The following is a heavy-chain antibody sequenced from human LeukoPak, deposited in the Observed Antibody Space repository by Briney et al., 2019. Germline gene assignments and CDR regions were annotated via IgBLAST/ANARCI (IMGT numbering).Heavy chain of an antibody. Sequence: GGSLRLSCAASGFTFSSYSMNWVRQAPGKGLEWVSSISSSSSYIYYADSVKGRFTISRDNAKNSLYLQMNSLRAEDTAVYYCARDLNSPYYDILTGYWWFDPWGQGTLVTVSS. D-gene: IGHD3-9*01. CDR1: GFTFSSYS. J-gene: IGHJ5*02. CDR3: ARDLNSPYYDILTGYWWFDP. V-gene: IGHV3-21*01. CDR2: ISSSSSYI.